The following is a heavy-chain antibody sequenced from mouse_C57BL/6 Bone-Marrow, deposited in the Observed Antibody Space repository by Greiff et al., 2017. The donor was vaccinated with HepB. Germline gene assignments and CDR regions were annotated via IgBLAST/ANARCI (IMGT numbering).Heavy chain of an antibody. D-gene: IGHD1-1*01. CDR2: ISSGSSTI. J-gene: IGHJ4*01. CDR1: GFTFSDYG. CDR3: AREDYGDYAMDY. V-gene: IGHV5-17*01. Sequence: EVMLVESGGGLVKPGGSLKLSCAASGFTFSDYGMHWVRQAPEKGLEWVAYISSGSSTIYYADTAKGRFTISRDNAKNTLFLQMTSLRSEDTAMYYCAREDYGDYAMDYWGQGTSVTVSS.